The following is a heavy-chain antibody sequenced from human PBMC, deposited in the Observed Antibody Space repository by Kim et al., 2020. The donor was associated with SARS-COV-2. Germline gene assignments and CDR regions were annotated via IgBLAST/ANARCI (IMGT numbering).Heavy chain of an antibody. J-gene: IGHJ3*02. V-gene: IGHV4-31*02. CDR3: ARSHVLLWFGEYLDAFNI. D-gene: IGHD3-10*01. Sequence: KSRVTISVDTSKNQFSLKLSSVTAADTAVYYCARSHVLLWFGEYLDAFNIWGQGTMVTVSS.